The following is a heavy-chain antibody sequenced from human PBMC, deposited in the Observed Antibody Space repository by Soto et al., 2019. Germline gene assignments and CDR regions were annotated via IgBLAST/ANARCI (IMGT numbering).Heavy chain of an antibody. CDR1: GFTFSNLA. J-gene: IGHJ4*02. CDR3: AKEDSSGYYRPWDYFDY. Sequence: GGSLGLSCAASGFTFSNLAMSWVRQAPGKGLEWVSAISGSGGSTYYADSVKGRFTISRDNSKNTLYLQMNSLRAEDTAVYYCAKEDSSGYYRPWDYFDYWGQGTLVTVSS. V-gene: IGHV3-23*01. D-gene: IGHD3-22*01. CDR2: ISGSGGST.